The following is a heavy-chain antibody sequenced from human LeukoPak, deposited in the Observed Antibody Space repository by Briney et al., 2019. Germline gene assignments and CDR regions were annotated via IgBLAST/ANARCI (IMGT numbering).Heavy chain of an antibody. CDR1: GYTFTGYY. V-gene: IGHV1-2*02. CDR2: INPNSGGT. J-gene: IGHJ4*02. CDR3: ARDGGYCSGGSCYTFDY. D-gene: IGHD2-15*01. Sequence: ASLKVSCKASGYTFTGYYMHWVREAPGQGLEWMGWINPNSGGTNYAQKFQGRVTMTRDTSISTAYMELSRLRSDDTAVYYCARDGGYCSGGSCYTFDYWGQGTLVTVSS.